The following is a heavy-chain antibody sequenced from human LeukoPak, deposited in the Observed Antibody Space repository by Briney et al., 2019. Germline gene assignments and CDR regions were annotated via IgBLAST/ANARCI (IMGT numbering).Heavy chain of an antibody. D-gene: IGHD1-26*01. Sequence: ASERVSCKASGYTFTGYDINWVRQATGQGLEWMGWMNPVTGETGYAQKFQGRVTMTRNTSIDTAYMELSGLRSEDSAVYYCTRGSLSGSSRDYWGQGTLVTVSS. CDR3: TRGSLSGSSRDY. CDR2: MNPVTGET. J-gene: IGHJ4*02. V-gene: IGHV1-8*01. CDR1: GYTFTGYD.